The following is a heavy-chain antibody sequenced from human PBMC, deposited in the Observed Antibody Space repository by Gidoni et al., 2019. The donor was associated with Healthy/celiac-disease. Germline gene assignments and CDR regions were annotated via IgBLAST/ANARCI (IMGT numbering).Heavy chain of an antibody. D-gene: IGHD6-19*01. CDR2: IGYDGSNK. CDR3: ARDQEQWLVPFDY. J-gene: IGHJ4*02. CDR1: GFTFSSYG. V-gene: IGHV3-33*01. Sequence: QVQLVESGGGVVQPGRSLRLSCAASGFTFSSYGMNGVRQAPGKGLEWVAVIGYDGSNKYYADSVKGRFTISRDNSKNTLYLQMNSLRAEDTAVYYCARDQEQWLVPFDYWGQGTLVTVSS.